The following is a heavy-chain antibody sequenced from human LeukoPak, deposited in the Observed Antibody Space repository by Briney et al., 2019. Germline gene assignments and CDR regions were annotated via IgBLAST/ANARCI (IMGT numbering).Heavy chain of an antibody. V-gene: IGHV3-7*01. CDR2: IKLDGSEK. CDR1: GFTFSNFW. D-gene: IGHD4-17*01. J-gene: IGHJ3*02. CDR3: ARDMIGNYGDYPTAFDI. Sequence: PGGALRLSRVRSGFTFSNFWMNWVRQAPGKGVEWVASIKLDGSEKFYVDSVKGRFTISRDNAKNSLHLQMNSLRVEDTAVYYCARDMIGNYGDYPTAFDIWGQGTMVTVSS.